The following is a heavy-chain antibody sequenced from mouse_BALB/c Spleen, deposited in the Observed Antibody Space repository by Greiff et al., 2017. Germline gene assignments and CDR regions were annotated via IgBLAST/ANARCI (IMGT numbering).Heavy chain of an antibody. Sequence: QVQLQQSGAELARPGASVKLSCKASGYTFTSYWMQWVKQRPGQGLEWIGAIYPGDGDTRYTQKFKGKATLTADKSSSTAYMQLSSLASEDSAVYYCARKRDAMDYWGQGTSVTVSS. CDR2: IYPGDGDT. CDR3: ARKRDAMDY. J-gene: IGHJ4*01. V-gene: IGHV1-87*01. CDR1: GYTFTSYW.